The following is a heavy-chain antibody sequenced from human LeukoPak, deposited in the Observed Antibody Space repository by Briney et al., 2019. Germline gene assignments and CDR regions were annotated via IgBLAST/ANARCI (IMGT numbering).Heavy chain of an antibody. J-gene: IGHJ4*02. D-gene: IGHD3-3*01. V-gene: IGHV1-69*04. CDR2: IIPILGIA. CDR1: GGTFSSYA. Sequence: SVKVSCKASGGTFSSYAISWVRQAPGQGLEWMGRIIPILGIANYAQKFQGRVTITADKSTSTAYMELSSLRSEDTAVYYCARGYYDFWSGYPYYFDYWGQGTLVTVSS. CDR3: ARGYYDFWSGYPYYFDY.